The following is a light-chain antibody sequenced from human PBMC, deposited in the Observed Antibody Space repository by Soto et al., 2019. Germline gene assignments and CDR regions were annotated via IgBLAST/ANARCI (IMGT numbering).Light chain of an antibody. CDR2: DAS. Sequence: EIVLSQSPGTLSLSPGERATLSCRASQIVSNNYLAWYQQKPGQAPRLLIYDASTRATGIPARLSGSGSGTEFTLTISSLESQDFAVYYCQQYYKWPLTFGGGTKVDIK. V-gene: IGKV3-15*01. J-gene: IGKJ4*01. CDR1: QIVSNN. CDR3: QQYYKWPLT.